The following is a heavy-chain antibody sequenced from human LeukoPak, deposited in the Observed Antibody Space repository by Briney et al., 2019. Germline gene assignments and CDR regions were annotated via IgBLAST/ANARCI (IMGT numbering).Heavy chain of an antibody. Sequence: SESLSPTCTVSGGSISSYYWSWIRQPPGNGLVWIGYTYYRGGTNYNPSLKSRVTISGDTSNNQLSLQLSSVPAADTAVYYCARGIGSSWYLRPWGQGTLVAVSS. D-gene: IGHD6-13*01. CDR3: ARGIGSSWYLRP. J-gene: IGHJ5*02. CDR1: GGSISSYY. V-gene: IGHV4-59*01. CDR2: TYYRGGT.